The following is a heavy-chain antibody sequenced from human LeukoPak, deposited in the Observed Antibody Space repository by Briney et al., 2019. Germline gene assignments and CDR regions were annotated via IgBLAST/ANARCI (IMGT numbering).Heavy chain of an antibody. Sequence: GGSLRLSCAASGNSFSNWWMNWVRQAPGKGLEWVANINEDGSQKYYADSVKGRFTIYRDNAKNSVHLQMNSLRAEDTAFYYCIPRDEDWGQGILVTVSS. J-gene: IGHJ4*02. CDR3: IPRDED. D-gene: IGHD2-21*02. V-gene: IGHV3-7*01. CDR1: GNSFSNWW. CDR2: INEDGSQK.